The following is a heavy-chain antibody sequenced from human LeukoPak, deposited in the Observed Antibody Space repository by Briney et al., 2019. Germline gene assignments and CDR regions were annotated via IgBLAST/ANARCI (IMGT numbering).Heavy chain of an antibody. D-gene: IGHD2-2*01. Sequence: SETLSLTXTVSGGSISSYYWSWIRQPPGKGLEWIGYIYYSGSTNYNPSLKSRVTISVDTSKNQFSLKLSSVTAADTAVYYCARGRMGDIVVVPAAYYYMDVWGKGTTVTVSS. V-gene: IGHV4-59*01. CDR1: GGSISSYY. CDR2: IYYSGST. CDR3: ARGRMGDIVVVPAAYYYMDV. J-gene: IGHJ6*03.